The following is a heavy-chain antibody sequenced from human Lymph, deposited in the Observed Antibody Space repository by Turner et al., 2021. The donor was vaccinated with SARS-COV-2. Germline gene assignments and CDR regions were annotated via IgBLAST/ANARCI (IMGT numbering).Heavy chain of an antibody. Sequence: QVLLQESGPRLVKPLEPLSPACTVSGGSMNSNYWSWIRQPPVKRLEWIGNINYRGSTNYNPSIESRVTISVDTSRKQFSLNLTSVTAADSAIYYCARETVNNWVDPWGQGTLVTVSS. J-gene: IGHJ5*02. D-gene: IGHD2-21*02. V-gene: IGHV4-59*01. CDR1: GGSMNSNY. CDR2: INYRGST. CDR3: ARETVNNWVDP.